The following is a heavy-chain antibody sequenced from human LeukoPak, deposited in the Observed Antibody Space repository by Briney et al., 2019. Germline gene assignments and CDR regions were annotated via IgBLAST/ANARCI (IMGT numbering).Heavy chain of an antibody. J-gene: IGHJ6*03. CDR1: GGTFSSYA. V-gene: IGHV1-69*05. CDR3: PRGTLGMNYYYYIDL. D-gene: IGHD3-9*01. CDR2: IIPIFGTA. Sequence: SVKVSCKASGGTFSSYAISWVRQAPGQGLEWMGRIIPIFGTANYAQKFQGRVTITTDESTSTAYMELSSRRSEETAVSCTPRGTLGMNYYYYIDLWGQGTTVTVSS.